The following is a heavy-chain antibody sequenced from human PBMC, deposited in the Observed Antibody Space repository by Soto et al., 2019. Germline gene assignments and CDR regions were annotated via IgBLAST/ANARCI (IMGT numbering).Heavy chain of an antibody. Sequence: GGSLRLSCAASGFTFSTYDMSWVRQAPGKGLEWVSSISGSGGTTYHADSVKGRFTISRDNSKNTLYLQMNSLRAEDTALYHCVKDSRYGNYEAVHWGQGTLVTVSS. J-gene: IGHJ4*02. CDR1: GFTFSTYD. CDR3: VKDSRYGNYEAVH. D-gene: IGHD2-15*01. CDR2: ISGSGGTT. V-gene: IGHV3-23*01.